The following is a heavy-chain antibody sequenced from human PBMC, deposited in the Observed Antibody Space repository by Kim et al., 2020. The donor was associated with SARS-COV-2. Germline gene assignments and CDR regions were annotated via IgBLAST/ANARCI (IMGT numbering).Heavy chain of an antibody. V-gene: IGHV3-48*03. Sequence: LSLTCAASGFTFSSYEMNWVRQAPGKGLEWVSYISSSGSTIYYADSVKGRFTISRDNAKNSLYLQMNSLRAEDTAVYYCARGTSTMVRGVMGYWGQGTLVTVSS. CDR2: ISSSGSTI. J-gene: IGHJ4*02. CDR3: ARGTSTMVRGVMGY. CDR1: GFTFSSYE. D-gene: IGHD3-10*01.